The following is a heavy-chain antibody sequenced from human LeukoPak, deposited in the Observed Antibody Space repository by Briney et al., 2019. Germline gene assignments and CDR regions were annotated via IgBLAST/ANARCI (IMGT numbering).Heavy chain of an antibody. Sequence: ASETLSLTCAVYGGSFSGYYWSWLRQPPGKGLEWNGEINHSGSTNYNPSLKSRVTISVDTSKNQFSLKLSSVTAADTAVYYCARTRTHKLIVVVPAATNYFDYWGQGTLVTVSS. J-gene: IGHJ4*02. D-gene: IGHD2-2*01. V-gene: IGHV4-34*01. CDR2: INHSGST. CDR1: GGSFSGYY. CDR3: ARTRTHKLIVVVPAATNYFDY.